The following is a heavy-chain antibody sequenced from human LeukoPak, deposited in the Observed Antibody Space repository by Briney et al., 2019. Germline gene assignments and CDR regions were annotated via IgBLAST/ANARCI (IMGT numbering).Heavy chain of an antibody. V-gene: IGHV1-69*13. D-gene: IGHD6-13*01. Sequence: ASVKVSCKASGYTFTSYAISWVRQAPGQGLEWMGGIIPIFGTANYAQKFQGRVTITADESTSTAYMELSSLRSEDTAVYYCARDGGAAAGTGYFDYWGQGTLVTVSS. CDR1: GYTFTSYA. J-gene: IGHJ4*02. CDR2: IIPIFGTA. CDR3: ARDGGAAAGTGYFDY.